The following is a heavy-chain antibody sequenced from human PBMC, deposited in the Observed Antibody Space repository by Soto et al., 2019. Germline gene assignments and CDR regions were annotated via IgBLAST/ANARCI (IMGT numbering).Heavy chain of an antibody. D-gene: IGHD2-15*01. J-gene: IGHJ5*02. CDR2: INHSGST. CDR1: GGSFSGYY. Sequence: SETLSLTCAVYGGSFSGYYWSWIRQPPGKGLEWIGEINHSGSTNYNPSLKSRVTISVDTSKNQFSLKLSSVTAADTAVYYCARSQDCSGGSCYSNWFDPWGQGTLVTVSS. V-gene: IGHV4-34*01. CDR3: ARSQDCSGGSCYSNWFDP.